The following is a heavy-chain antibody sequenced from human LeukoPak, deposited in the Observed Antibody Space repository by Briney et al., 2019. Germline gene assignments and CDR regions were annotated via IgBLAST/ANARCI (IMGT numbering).Heavy chain of an antibody. CDR3: ARVQYSSSWTGTYYYYYYGKDV. Sequence: PSETLSLTCTVSGGSISSYCWSWIRQPPGKGLEWIGYIYYSGSTNYNPSLKSRVTISVDTSKNQFSLKLSSVTAADTAVYYCARVQYSSSWTGTYYYYYYGKDVWGQGTTVTVSS. CDR2: IYYSGST. D-gene: IGHD6-13*01. J-gene: IGHJ6*02. CDR1: GGSISSYC. V-gene: IGHV4-59*01.